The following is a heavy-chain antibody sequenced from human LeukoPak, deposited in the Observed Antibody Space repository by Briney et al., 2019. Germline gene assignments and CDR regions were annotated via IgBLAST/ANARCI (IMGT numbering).Heavy chain of an antibody. CDR2: INTNTGNP. Sequence: ASVKVSCKASGYTFTSYAMNWVRQAPGQGLGWMGWINTNTGNPTYAQGFTGRFVFSLDTSVSTAYLQISSLKAEDTAVYYCARDGCSSTSCLSRGYYYMDVWGKGTTVTVSS. D-gene: IGHD2-2*01. J-gene: IGHJ6*03. V-gene: IGHV7-4-1*02. CDR3: ARDGCSSTSCLSRGYYYMDV. CDR1: GYTFTSYA.